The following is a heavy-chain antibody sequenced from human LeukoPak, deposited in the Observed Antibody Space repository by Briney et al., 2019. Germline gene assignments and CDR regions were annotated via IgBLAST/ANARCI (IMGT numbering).Heavy chain of an antibody. CDR2: ISSSSSYI. CDR3: ARDSIAVAGTPFDY. V-gene: IGHV3-21*01. D-gene: IGHD6-19*01. Sequence: GGSLRLSCAASAFTFSSYSMNWVRQAPGKGLEWVSSISSSSSYIYYAGSVKGRFTISRDNAKNSLYLQMNSLRAEDTAVYYCARDSIAVAGTPFDYWGQGTLVTVSS. J-gene: IGHJ4*02. CDR1: AFTFSSYS.